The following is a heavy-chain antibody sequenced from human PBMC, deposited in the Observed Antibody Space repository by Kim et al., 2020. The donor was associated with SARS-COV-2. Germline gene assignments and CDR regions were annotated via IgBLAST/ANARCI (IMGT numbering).Heavy chain of an antibody. CDR3: ARLLRLGELSLVDAFDI. CDR2: IYYSGST. Sequence: SETLSLTCTVSGGSISSSSYYWGWIRQPPGKGLEWIGSIYYSGSTYYNPSLKSRVTISVDTSKNQFSLKLSSVTAADTAVYYCARLLRLGELSLVDAFDIWGQGTMVTVSS. CDR1: GGSISSSSYY. J-gene: IGHJ3*02. V-gene: IGHV4-39*01. D-gene: IGHD3-16*02.